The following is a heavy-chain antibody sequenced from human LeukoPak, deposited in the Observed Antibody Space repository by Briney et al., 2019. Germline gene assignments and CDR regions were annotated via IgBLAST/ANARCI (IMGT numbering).Heavy chain of an antibody. D-gene: IGHD3-10*01. CDR1: GGSFSGYY. CDR3: ARREGSFDS. CDR2: INHSGST. V-gene: IGHV4-34*01. Sequence: ETLSLTCAVYGGSFSGYYWSWIRQPPGKGLEWIGEINHSGSTNYNPSLKSRVTISVDTSKNQFSLKLTSVTAADTAIYYCARREGSFDSWGQGTLVTVSS. J-gene: IGHJ4*02.